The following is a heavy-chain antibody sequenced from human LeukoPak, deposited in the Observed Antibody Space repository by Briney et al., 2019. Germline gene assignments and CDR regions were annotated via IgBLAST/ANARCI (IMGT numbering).Heavy chain of an antibody. Sequence: PGGSLRLSCAASGFTFSSYEMNWVRQAPGKGLEWVSYISSSGSTIYYADFVKGRFTISRDNAKNSLYLQMNSLRAEDTAVYYCARTLSPADDYWGQGTLVTVSS. CDR1: GFTFSSYE. CDR3: ARTLSPADDY. V-gene: IGHV3-48*03. D-gene: IGHD2-2*01. CDR2: ISSSGSTI. J-gene: IGHJ4*02.